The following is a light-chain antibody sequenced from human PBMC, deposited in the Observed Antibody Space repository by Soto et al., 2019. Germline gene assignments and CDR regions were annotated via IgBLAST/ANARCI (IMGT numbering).Light chain of an antibody. CDR3: QQYNNWPWT. Sequence: DIQMTQSPSSLSASVRDRVTITCRASQSISSYLNWYQQKPGKAPKLLIFAASSLQSGVPSRFSGSGSGTDFTLTISSLQSEDFAVYYCQQYNNWPWTFGQGTKVDIK. CDR1: QSISSY. J-gene: IGKJ1*01. CDR2: AAS. V-gene: IGKV1-39*01.